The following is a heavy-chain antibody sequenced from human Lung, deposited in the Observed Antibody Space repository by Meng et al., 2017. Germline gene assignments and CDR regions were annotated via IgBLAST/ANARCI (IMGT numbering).Heavy chain of an antibody. V-gene: IGHV3-21*02. D-gene: IGHD3/OR15-3a*01. CDR3: ARWTLP. CDR2: ISSSSSYI. CDR1: GFSFSDYG. Sequence: EVQLVESGGGLVKPGGSRSLSCAASGFSFSDYGMNWVRQAPGKGLEWVSSISSSSSYIYYADSVKGRFIVSRDNAKNSLYLQMNSLRAEDTAVYFCARWTLPWGQGTLVTVSS. J-gene: IGHJ5*02.